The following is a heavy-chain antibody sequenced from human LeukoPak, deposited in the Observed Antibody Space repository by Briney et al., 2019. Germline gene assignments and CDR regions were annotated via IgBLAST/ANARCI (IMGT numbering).Heavy chain of an antibody. CDR2: ICYSGST. V-gene: IGHV4-39*01. J-gene: IGHJ5*02. Sequence: PSETLSRTGTVSGGSISTSNYCWGWIRQPPGKGLEWIGTICYSGSTFYSPSLKSRVTLSVDTSKNQFSLTLSSVTAADKAVYYCARIENYIPEDWFDPWGQGTLVTVSS. CDR3: ARIENYIPEDWFDP. D-gene: IGHD5-24*01. CDR1: GGSISTSNYC.